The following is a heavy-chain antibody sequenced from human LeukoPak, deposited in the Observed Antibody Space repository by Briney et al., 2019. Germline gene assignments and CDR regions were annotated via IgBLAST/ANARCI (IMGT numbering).Heavy chain of an antibody. CDR2: IKSKGDGGTT. V-gene: IGHV3-15*01. D-gene: IGHD2/OR15-2a*01. Sequence: GGSLRLSCAASGFTFSNAWMSWVRQAPGKGLEWVGRIKSKGDGGTTDHAAPVKGRFTISRDDSKNTLNLQMNSLKTEDTAVYYCTTYNSRDAFDIWGQGTMVTVSS. J-gene: IGHJ3*02. CDR3: TTYNSRDAFDI. CDR1: GFTFSNAW.